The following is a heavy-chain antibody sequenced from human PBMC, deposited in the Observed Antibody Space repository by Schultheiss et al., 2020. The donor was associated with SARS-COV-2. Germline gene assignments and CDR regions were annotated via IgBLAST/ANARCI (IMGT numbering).Heavy chain of an antibody. CDR3: AKEHSSGWLVLYYGMDV. CDR2: IIPIFGTA. D-gene: IGHD6-19*01. CDR1: GGTFSSYA. Sequence: SVKVSCKASGGTFSSYAISWVRQAPGQGLEWMGGIIPIFGTANYAQKFQGRVTITADKSTSTAYMELSSLRSEDTAVYYCAKEHSSGWLVLYYGMDVWGQGTTVTVSS. J-gene: IGHJ6*02. V-gene: IGHV1-69*06.